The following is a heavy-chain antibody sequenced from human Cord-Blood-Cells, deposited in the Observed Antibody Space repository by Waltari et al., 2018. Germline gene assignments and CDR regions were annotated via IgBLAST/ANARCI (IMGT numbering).Heavy chain of an antibody. J-gene: IGHJ4*02. CDR2: IYYSGST. CDR1: GASISSSSYH. D-gene: IGHD7-27*01. Sequence: QLQLQESGPGLVKPSETLSLTCTVSGASISSSSYHWGWSRQPPGKGLEWIGSIYYSGSTYYNPSLKSRVTISVDTSKNQFSLKLSSVTAADTAVYYCAREVTGAGGYYFDYWGQGTLVTVSS. CDR3: AREVTGAGGYYFDY. V-gene: IGHV4-39*01.